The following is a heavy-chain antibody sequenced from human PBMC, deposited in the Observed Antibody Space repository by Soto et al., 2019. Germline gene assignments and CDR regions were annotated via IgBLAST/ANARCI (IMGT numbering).Heavy chain of an antibody. CDR1: GFTFSSYA. J-gene: IGHJ3*02. Sequence: GGSLRLSCAASGFTFSSYAMHWVRQAPGKGLEWVAVISYDGSNKYYADSVKGRFTISRDNSKNTLYLQMNSLRAEDTAVYYCARGSIVGATIDAFDIWGQGTMVTVS. D-gene: IGHD1-26*01. CDR2: ISYDGSNK. CDR3: ARGSIVGATIDAFDI. V-gene: IGHV3-30-3*01.